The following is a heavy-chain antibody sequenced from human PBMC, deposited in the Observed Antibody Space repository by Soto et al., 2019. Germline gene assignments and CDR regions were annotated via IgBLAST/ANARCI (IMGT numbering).Heavy chain of an antibody. CDR2: ISSSGSTI. CDR1: GFTFSSYE. CDR3: ARVAASGYLPGGMDV. Sequence: VGSLRLSCAASGFTFSSYEMNWVRQAPGKGLEWVSYISSSGSTIYYADSVKGRFTISRDNAKNSLYLQMNSLRAEDTAVYYCARVAASGYLPGGMDVWGQGTTVTVSS. D-gene: IGHD3-3*01. J-gene: IGHJ6*02. V-gene: IGHV3-48*03.